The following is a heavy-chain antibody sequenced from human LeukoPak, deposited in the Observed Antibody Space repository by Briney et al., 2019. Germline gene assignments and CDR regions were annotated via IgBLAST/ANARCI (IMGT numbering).Heavy chain of an antibody. CDR2: INHSGST. V-gene: IGHV4-34*01. D-gene: IGHD3-10*01. CDR3: ARVGMVRGDNKGKFDY. J-gene: IGHJ4*02. CDR1: GGSFSGYY. Sequence: PSETLSLTCAVYGGSFSGYYWSWIRQPPGKGLEWIGEINHSGSTNYNPSLKSRVTISVDTSKNQFSLKLSSVTAADTAVYYCARVGMVRGDNKGKFDYWGQGTLVTVSS.